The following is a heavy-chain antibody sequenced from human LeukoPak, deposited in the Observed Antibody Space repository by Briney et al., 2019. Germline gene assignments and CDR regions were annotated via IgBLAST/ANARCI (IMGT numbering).Heavy chain of an antibody. V-gene: IGHV1-69*06. CDR2: IIPIFGTA. D-gene: IGHD2-2*01. Sequence: SVKVSCKASGGTFSSYAISCVRQAPGQGLKWMEWIIPIFGTANYAQKFQGRITITADKSTSTAYMELSSLRSEDTAVYYCASGKVRVVPAATGAPFDYWGQGTKVTVSS. CDR3: ASGKVRVVPAATGAPFDY. J-gene: IGHJ4*02. CDR1: GGTFSSYA.